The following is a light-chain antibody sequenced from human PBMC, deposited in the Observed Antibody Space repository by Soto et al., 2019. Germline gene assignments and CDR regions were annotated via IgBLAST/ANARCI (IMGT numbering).Light chain of an antibody. CDR3: QQRSNWPPIT. CDR2: DAS. V-gene: IGKV3-11*01. Sequence: EIVLTQSPATLSLSPGERATLFCRASQSVSSYLAWYQQKPCQAPRLLIYDASNRATGIPGRFSDTGSGTDVTLTISSLEPEDFAVDYCQQRSNWPPITFGQGTRLDIK. J-gene: IGKJ5*01. CDR1: QSVSSY.